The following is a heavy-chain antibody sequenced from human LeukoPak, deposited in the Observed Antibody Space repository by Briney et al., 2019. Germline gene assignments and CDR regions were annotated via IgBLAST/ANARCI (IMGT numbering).Heavy chain of an antibody. J-gene: IGHJ4*02. CDR3: ARVATTTNPPQRPFDY. V-gene: IGHV4-38-2*01. CDR2: IYHSGST. CDR1: GYSISSGYC. Sequence: SETLSLTCAVSGYSISSGYCWGWIRQPPGEGLEWIGSIYHSGSTYYNPSLKSRVTISVDTSKNQFSLKLSSVTAADTALYYCARVATTTNPPQRPFDYWGQGTLVTVSS. D-gene: IGHD5-12*01.